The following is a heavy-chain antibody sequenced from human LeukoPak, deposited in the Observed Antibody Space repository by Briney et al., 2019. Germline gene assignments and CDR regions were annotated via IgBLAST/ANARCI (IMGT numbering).Heavy chain of an antibody. V-gene: IGHV4-4*08. CDR1: GGSFSGYY. J-gene: IGHJ5*02. CDR2: VFSSGNT. Sequence: SETLSLTCAVYGGSFSGYYWSWIRQPPGKGLEYIGYVFSSGNTNYNPSLKSRVTISLDTSKNQFSLKLGSVTAADTAVYYCARELYTNHDLLWFDPWGQGTLVTVSS. CDR3: ARELYTNHDLLWFDP. D-gene: IGHD4-11*01.